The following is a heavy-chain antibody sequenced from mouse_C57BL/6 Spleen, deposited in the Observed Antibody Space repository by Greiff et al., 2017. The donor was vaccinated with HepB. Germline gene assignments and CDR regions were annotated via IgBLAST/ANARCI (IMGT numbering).Heavy chain of an antibody. V-gene: IGHV5-17*01. J-gene: IGHJ3*01. Sequence: EVQLVESGGGLVKPGGSLKLSCAASGFTFSDYGMHWVRQAPEKGLEWVAYISSGSSTIYYADTVKGRFTISRDNAKNTLFLQMTSLRSEDTAMYYCARSPYPAWFAYWGQGTLVTVSA. CDR1: GFTFSDYG. CDR3: ARSPYPAWFAY. CDR2: ISSGSSTI.